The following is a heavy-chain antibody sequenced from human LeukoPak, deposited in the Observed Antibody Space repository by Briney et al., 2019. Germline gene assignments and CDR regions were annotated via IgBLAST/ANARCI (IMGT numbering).Heavy chain of an antibody. D-gene: IGHD6-19*01. CDR3: ASIAVAGTAYFDY. V-gene: IGHV3-48*03. CDR2: ISSSGSTI. CDR1: GFTFSSYE. J-gene: IGHJ4*02. Sequence: PEGSLRLSCAASGFTFSSYEMNWVRQAPGKVLGWVSYISSSGSTIYYADSVKGRFTISRDNAKNSLYLQMNSLRAEDTAVYYCASIAVAGTAYFDYWGQGTLVTVSS.